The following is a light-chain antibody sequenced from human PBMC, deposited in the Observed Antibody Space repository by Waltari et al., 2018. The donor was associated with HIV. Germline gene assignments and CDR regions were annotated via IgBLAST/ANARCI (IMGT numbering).Light chain of an antibody. V-gene: IGLV2-8*01. CDR3: SSYAGSSTLM. J-gene: IGLJ3*02. CDR2: EAT. CDR1: SSDVGGYNF. Sequence: QSALTQPPSASGSPGQPVTISCTGTSSDVGGYNFVSWYQQHPGKAPKLLIFEATKRPSGVPARFSGSKSGNTASLTVSGLQAEDEADYYCSSYAGSSTLMFGGGTKLTVL.